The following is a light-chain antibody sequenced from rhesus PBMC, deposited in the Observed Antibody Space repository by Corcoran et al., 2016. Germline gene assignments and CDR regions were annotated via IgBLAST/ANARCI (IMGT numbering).Light chain of an antibody. V-gene: IGKV1-22*01. J-gene: IGKJ2*01. CDR1: QSISSW. CDR2: KAT. Sequence: DIQMTQSPSSLSASVGDTVTITCRARQSISSWFDWYQQKPGKAPNLLIYKATSLQSGVPSRLSGSGSWTDVTLTISSLQPEDFSTYYCLPYSSSPMYSFGQGTKVEIK. CDR3: LPYSSSPMYS.